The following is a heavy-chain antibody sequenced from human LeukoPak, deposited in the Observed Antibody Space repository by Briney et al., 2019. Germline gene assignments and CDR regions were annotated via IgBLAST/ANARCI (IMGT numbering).Heavy chain of an antibody. CDR2: FSYSGST. D-gene: IGHD1-26*01. V-gene: IGHV4-59*01. Sequence: SETLSLTCSVSGVSISDYHWIWIRQPPAKGLEWMGYFSYSGSTRYNPSLKSRVTMSVDTSKNQFSLRLISVAAANTAVYYCACMYSGTSYYFDFWGQGTLVTVSS. CDR1: GVSISDYH. J-gene: IGHJ4*02. CDR3: ACMYSGTSYYFDF.